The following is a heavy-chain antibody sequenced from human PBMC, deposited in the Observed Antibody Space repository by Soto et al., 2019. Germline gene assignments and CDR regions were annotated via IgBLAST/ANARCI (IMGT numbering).Heavy chain of an antibody. Sequence: XSVKVSCKASGYTFTSYAMHWVHQAPGQRLEWMGWINAGNGNTKYSQKFQGRVTITRDTSANTAYMELSSLRSEDTAVYYCARDPPYFYDSSGSIFDYWGQGTLVTVSS. V-gene: IGHV1-3*01. CDR2: INAGNGNT. CDR1: GYTFTSYA. D-gene: IGHD3-22*01. CDR3: ARDPPYFYDSSGSIFDY. J-gene: IGHJ4*02.